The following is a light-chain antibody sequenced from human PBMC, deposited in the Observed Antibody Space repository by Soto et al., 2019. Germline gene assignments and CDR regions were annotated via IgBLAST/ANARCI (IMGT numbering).Light chain of an antibody. CDR1: TGAVTSAHY. CDR2: DTS. Sequence: QAVVTQEPSLTVSPGGTVTLTCASTTGAVTSAHYPYWFQQKPGQAPRTLIYDTSNRHSWTPARFSGSLLGDKAALTLSGAQPEDEAEYYCLLSYSRPRHMVFGGGTQLTVL. CDR3: LLSYSRPRHMV. J-gene: IGLJ2*01. V-gene: IGLV7-46*01.